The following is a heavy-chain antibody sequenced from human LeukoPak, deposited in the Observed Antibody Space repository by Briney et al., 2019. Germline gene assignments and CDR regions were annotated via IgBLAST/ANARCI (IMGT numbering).Heavy chain of an antibody. V-gene: IGHV3-48*04. CDR3: ASGYSSSLRSHYYYYMDV. CDR1: GFTFSSYS. CDR2: ISSSSSTI. Sequence: PGWSLRLSCAASGFTFSSYSMNWVRQAPGKGLEWVSYISSSSSTIYYAESVKGRFTSSRDNAKNSLYLQMNSLRGEDTAVYYCASGYSSSLRSHYYYYMDVWGKGTTVTVSS. J-gene: IGHJ6*03. D-gene: IGHD6-6*01.